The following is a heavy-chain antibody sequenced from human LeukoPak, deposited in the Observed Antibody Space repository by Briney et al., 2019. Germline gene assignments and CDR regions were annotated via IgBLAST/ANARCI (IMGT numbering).Heavy chain of an antibody. CDR1: GFTFSSYA. CDR3: AKVGNDSSGYSYFDY. Sequence: PGGSLRLSCAGSGFTFSSYAMSWVRQAPGKGLEWVSAISGSGGSTYYADSVKGRFTISRDNSKNTLYLQMNSLRAEDTAVYYCAKVGNDSSGYSYFDYWGQGTLVTVSS. CDR2: ISGSGGST. J-gene: IGHJ4*02. D-gene: IGHD3-22*01. V-gene: IGHV3-23*01.